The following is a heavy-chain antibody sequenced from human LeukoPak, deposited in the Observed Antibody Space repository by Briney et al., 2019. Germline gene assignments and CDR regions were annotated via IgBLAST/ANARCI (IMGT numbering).Heavy chain of an antibody. CDR3: ARMAISGMCLDF. J-gene: IGHJ4*02. V-gene: IGHV4-30-4*08. CDR2: IFYKGST. CDR1: GDSISSGDHY. Sequence: SETLSLTCNVSGDSISSGDHYWTWTRQTPGKGPQWVGHIFYKGSTYYNPSLESRLKVSIDTSKKQFSLTLSSVTAADTAVYYCARMAISGMCLDFWGQGTSVTVSS. D-gene: IGHD3-10*01.